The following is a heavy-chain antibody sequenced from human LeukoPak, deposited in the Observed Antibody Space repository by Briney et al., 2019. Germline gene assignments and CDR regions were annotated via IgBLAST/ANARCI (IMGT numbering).Heavy chain of an antibody. CDR2: IYHSGST. CDR1: GGSISSGGYS. J-gene: IGHJ4*02. V-gene: IGHV4-30-2*01. CDR3: ARGPYTTIIDY. D-gene: IGHD3-16*01. Sequence: SETLSLTCAVSGGSISSGGYSWSWIRQPPGKGLEWIGYIYHSGSTYYNPSLKSRVTISVDRSKNQFSLKLSSVTAADTAVYYCARGPYTTIIDYWGQGTLVTVSS.